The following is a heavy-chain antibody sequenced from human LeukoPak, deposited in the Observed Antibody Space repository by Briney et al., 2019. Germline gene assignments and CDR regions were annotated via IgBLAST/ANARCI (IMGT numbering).Heavy chain of an antibody. Sequence: GRSLRLSCAASGFTFSSYGMHWVRQAPGKGLEWVAVISYDGSNKYYADSVKGRFTISRDNSKNTLYLQMNSLRAEDTAVYYCAKRPRGAVAGNYAWFDPWGQGTLVTVSS. CDR2: ISYDGSNK. CDR3: AKRPRGAVAGNYAWFDP. V-gene: IGHV3-30*18. J-gene: IGHJ5*02. CDR1: GFTFSSYG. D-gene: IGHD6-19*01.